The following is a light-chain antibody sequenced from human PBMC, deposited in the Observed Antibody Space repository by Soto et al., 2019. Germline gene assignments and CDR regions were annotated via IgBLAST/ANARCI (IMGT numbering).Light chain of an antibody. V-gene: IGKV3-20*01. CDR2: GAS. J-gene: IGKJ1*01. CDR3: QQYGSSGT. Sequence: EVVLTQSPGTLSLSPGERATLSCRASQTISSTYLAWFQQRPGQSPRLLIYGASSRATGIPDRFIGSGSGTDFTLTISKLEPEDFAVYYCQQYGSSGTFGQGTKVDIK. CDR1: QTISSTY.